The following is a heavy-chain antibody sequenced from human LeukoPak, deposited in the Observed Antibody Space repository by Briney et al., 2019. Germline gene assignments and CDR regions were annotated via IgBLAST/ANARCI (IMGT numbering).Heavy chain of an antibody. CDR3: ARHEGGYAASDY. CDR1: GYRFTRYW. Sequence: GESLRISCQGSGYRFTRYWISWVRQMPGKGLEWMGKIDPSDSYTNYSPSFQGHVTISADKSINTAYLQWSSLKASDTAMYYCARHEGGYAASDYWGQGTLVTVSS. V-gene: IGHV5-10-1*01. J-gene: IGHJ4*02. D-gene: IGHD5-12*01. CDR2: IDPSDSYT.